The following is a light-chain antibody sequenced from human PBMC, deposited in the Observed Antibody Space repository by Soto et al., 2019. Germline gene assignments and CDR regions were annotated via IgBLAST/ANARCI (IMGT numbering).Light chain of an antibody. Sequence: SVLTQPASVSGSPGQSITISCTGTSSDIGAYNFVSWYQQHPGKAPKLMLYDVNIRPSGVSNRFSGSKSGNTASLTISGLQAEDEADYYCTSWTTSTTMIFGGGTXVTVL. CDR2: DVN. V-gene: IGLV2-14*03. CDR1: SSDIGAYNF. J-gene: IGLJ2*01. CDR3: TSWTTSTTMI.